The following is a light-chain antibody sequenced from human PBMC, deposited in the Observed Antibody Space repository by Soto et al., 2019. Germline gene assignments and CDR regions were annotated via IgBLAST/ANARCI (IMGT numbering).Light chain of an antibody. CDR1: QTLLHSNGHNY. J-gene: IGKJ1*01. Sequence: DVVMTQSPLSLPVIPGEPASISCRSSQTLLHSNGHNYLDWYLQKPGQSPQLLIYLGSNRASGVPDGLSGSGSGTEFTLKISRVEAEDGGIYYCMQTLQAPPWTFGQGTKVEIK. CDR3: MQTLQAPPWT. CDR2: LGS. V-gene: IGKV2-28*01.